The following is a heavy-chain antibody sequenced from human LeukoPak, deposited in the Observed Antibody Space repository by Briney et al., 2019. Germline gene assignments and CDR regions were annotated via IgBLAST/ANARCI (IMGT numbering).Heavy chain of an antibody. Sequence: ASVKVSCKASGYTFTSCDINWVRQATGQGLEWMGWMNPNSGNTGYAQKFQGRATMTRNTSISTAYMELSSLRSEDTAVYYCARGDIEMATTWINYYYYYYGMDVWGQGTTVTVSS. J-gene: IGHJ6*02. CDR2: MNPNSGNT. V-gene: IGHV1-8*01. D-gene: IGHD5-24*01. CDR3: ARGDIEMATTWINYYYYYYGMDV. CDR1: GYTFTSCD.